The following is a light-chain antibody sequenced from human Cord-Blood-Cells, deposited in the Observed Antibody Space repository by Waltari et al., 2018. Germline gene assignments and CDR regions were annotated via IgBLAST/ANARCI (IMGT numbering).Light chain of an antibody. CDR2: AAS. CDR1: QSISSY. V-gene: IGKV1-39*01. J-gene: IGKJ3*01. CDR3: KQSYSTLT. Sequence: QMTQSPSSLSASVRDRVTITCRASQSISSYLNWYQQKPGKAPKLLIYAASSFQSGVPSRFSGRGSGTDFTLTISSLQPEDFATYYCKQSYSTLTFGPGTKVDIK.